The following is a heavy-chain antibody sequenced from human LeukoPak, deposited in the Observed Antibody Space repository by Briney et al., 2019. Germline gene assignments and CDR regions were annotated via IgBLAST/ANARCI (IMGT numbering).Heavy chain of an antibody. V-gene: IGHV4-38-2*02. CDR3: AREEGATQDAN. CDR1: GFSISRGYY. CDR2: VYHTGGT. D-gene: IGHD1-26*01. Sequence: SETLSLTCTVSGFSISRGYYWAWIRQPPGKGLEWIGRVYHTGGTYYNPSLRSRVTIPVDTSRNQFSLRLSSVTAADTAVYYCAREEGATQDANWGQGTLVLVSS. J-gene: IGHJ4*02.